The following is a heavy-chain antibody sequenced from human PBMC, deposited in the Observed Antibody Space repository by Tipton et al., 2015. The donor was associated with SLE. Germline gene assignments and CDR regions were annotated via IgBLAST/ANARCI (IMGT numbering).Heavy chain of an antibody. Sequence: SLRLSCAASGFTISPYAMSWVRQAPGKGLECVSIIGGGGTYYADSVKGRFTISRDNSKNTVSLQMTSLRADDRAVYYCAKASLEDGSGGYPDYWGQGTLVTVSS. CDR3: AKASLEDGSGGYPDY. CDR1: GFTISPYA. CDR2: IGGGGT. J-gene: IGHJ4*02. V-gene: IGHV3-23*01. D-gene: IGHD6-19*01.